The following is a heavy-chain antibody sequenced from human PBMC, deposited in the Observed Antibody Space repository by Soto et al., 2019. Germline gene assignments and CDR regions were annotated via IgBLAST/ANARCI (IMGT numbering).Heavy chain of an antibody. D-gene: IGHD3-10*01. J-gene: IGHJ6*02. Sequence: QVQLVQSGAEVKKPGASVKVSCKASGYTFTSYGISWVRQAPGQGLEWMGWISAYNGNTNYAQKLQGRVTMTTDTYLRTGYIELRRLRFGDTAVYYCGRRYYYGSGGYYKPPYDYYGMDVWGQGTTVTVSS. CDR2: ISAYNGNT. CDR3: GRRYYYGSGGYYKPPYDYYGMDV. CDR1: GYTFTSYG. V-gene: IGHV1-18*01.